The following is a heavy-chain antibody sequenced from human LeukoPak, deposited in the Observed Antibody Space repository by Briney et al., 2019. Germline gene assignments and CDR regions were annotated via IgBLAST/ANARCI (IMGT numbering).Heavy chain of an antibody. CDR1: GYSISSGYY. CDR2: IYHSGST. V-gene: IGHV4-38-2*01. Sequence: PSETLSLTCAVSGYSISSGYYWGWIRQPPGKGLEWIGSIYHSGSTYYNPSLKSRVTISVDTSKNQFSLKLSFVTAADTAVFYCARGPRGDYVWGSYRWYYFDYWGQGTLVTVSS. CDR3: ARGPRGDYVWGSYRWYYFDY. J-gene: IGHJ4*02. D-gene: IGHD3-16*02.